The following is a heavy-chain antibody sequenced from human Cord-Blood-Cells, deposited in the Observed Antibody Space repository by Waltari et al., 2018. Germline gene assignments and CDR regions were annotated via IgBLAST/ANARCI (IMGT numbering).Heavy chain of an antibody. CDR3: ARGPSLSIAARPNAFDI. J-gene: IGHJ3*02. CDR1: GGSFSGYY. D-gene: IGHD6-6*01. Sequence: QVQLQQWGAGLFKPSETLSLTCAVYGGSFSGYYWSWIRQPHGKGLDWSGEINHSRSTNYNPSLKVRVTITVDTSKTQFPLKLSSVTAADTAVYYCARGPSLSIAARPNAFDIWGQGTMVTVSS. CDR2: INHSRST. V-gene: IGHV4-34*01.